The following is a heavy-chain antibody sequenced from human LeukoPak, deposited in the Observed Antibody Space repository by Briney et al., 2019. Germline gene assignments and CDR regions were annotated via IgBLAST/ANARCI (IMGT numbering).Heavy chain of an antibody. CDR3: ARLLHYDYVWGSYPSNNWFDH. CDR2: IYYSGST. CDR1: GGSISSYY. D-gene: IGHD3-16*01. V-gene: IGHV4-59*01. Sequence: SETLSLTGTVSGGSISSYYWSWIRQPPGKGLEGIGYIYYSGSTNYNPSLKSRVTISGDTSKNPFSLKLSSVTAAVTAVYYCARLLHYDYVWGSYPSNNWFDHWGQGTLVTVSS. J-gene: IGHJ5*02.